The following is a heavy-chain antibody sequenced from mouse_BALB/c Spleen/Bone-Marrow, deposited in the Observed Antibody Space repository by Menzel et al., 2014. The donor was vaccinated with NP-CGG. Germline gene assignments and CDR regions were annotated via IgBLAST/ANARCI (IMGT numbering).Heavy chain of an antibody. Sequence: VQLQQSGAELVKPGASVKLSCKTSGYTFTSYWIHWVKQRPGQGLEWIGEINPSNGRTSYNEKFKSKATLAVDTSSSTAYMQLSSLTSEDSAVYDCARANFGNYGVYWGQGSTLTVSS. D-gene: IGHD2-1*01. V-gene: IGHV1S81*02. CDR3: ARANFGNYGVY. J-gene: IGHJ2*01. CDR1: GYTFTSYW. CDR2: INPSNGRT.